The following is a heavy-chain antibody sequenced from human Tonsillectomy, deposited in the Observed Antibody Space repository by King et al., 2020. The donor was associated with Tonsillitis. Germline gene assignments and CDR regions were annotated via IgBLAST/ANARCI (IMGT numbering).Heavy chain of an antibody. CDR2: IYYSGST. V-gene: IGHV4-39*01. Sequence: QLQESGPGLVKPSETLSLTCTVSGGSISSSSYYWGWIRQPPGKGLEWIGSIYYSGSTYYNPSLKSRVTISVDTSKNQFSLKLSSVTAADTAAYYCARQEGGSGYDYWGQGTLVTVSS. D-gene: IGHD3-22*01. CDR1: GGSISSSSYY. CDR3: ARQEGGSGYDY. J-gene: IGHJ4*02.